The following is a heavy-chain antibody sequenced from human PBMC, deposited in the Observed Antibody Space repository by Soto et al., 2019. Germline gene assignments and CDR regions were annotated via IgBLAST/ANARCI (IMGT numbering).Heavy chain of an antibody. V-gene: IGHV4-31*03. D-gene: IGHD1-26*01. CDR2: IYYSGNT. CDR1: GGSISSGGYY. Sequence: QVQLQESGPGLVKPSQTLSLTCTVSGGSISSGGYYWSWIRQHPGKGLEWIGYIYYSGNTYYNPSLKSRVTISVDTSKNQFPLKLSSVTAADTAVYYCARDSSGSSPTFDYWGQGTLVTVSS. CDR3: ARDSSGSSPTFDY. J-gene: IGHJ4*02.